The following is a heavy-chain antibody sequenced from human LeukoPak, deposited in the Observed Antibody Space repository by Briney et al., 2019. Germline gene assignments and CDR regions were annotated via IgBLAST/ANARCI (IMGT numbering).Heavy chain of an antibody. CDR2: IRYDGSNK. V-gene: IGHV3-30*02. CDR1: GFTFSSYG. D-gene: IGHD5-18*01. Sequence: GGSLRLSCAVSGFTFSSYGMHWVRQAPGKGLEWVAFIRYDGSNKYYADSVKGRFTISRDNSKNTLYLQMNSLRAEDTAVYYCAKGQLWLLDYWGQGTLVTVSS. J-gene: IGHJ4*02. CDR3: AKGQLWLLDY.